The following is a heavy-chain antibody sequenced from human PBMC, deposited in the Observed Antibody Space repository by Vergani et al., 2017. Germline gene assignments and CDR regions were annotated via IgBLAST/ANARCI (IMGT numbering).Heavy chain of an antibody. D-gene: IGHD4-17*01. CDR1: GGSLSSGSYY. CDR2: IYTSGST. V-gene: IGHV4-61*02. J-gene: IGHJ4*02. Sequence: QVQLQESGPGLVKPSQTLSLTCTVSGGSLSSGSYYWSWIRQPAGKGLEWIGRIYTSGSTNYNPSLKSRVTISVDTSKNQFSLKLSSVTAADTAVYYCARDGVDYGDYVSRWGQGTLVTVSS. CDR3: ARDGVDYGDYVSR.